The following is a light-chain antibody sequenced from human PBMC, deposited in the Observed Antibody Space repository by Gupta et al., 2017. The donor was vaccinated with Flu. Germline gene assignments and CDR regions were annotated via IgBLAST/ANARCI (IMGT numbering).Light chain of an antibody. CDR1: QSISNY. Sequence: SLSASVGDRVTITCRASQSISNYLNWYQKKPGEAPKLLVYRASSLQSGVPSRFSGSGSGTDFTLTISRLEPEDCASYFCQQSYRTPRVTFGPGTKVDI. V-gene: IGKV1-39*01. CDR2: RAS. CDR3: QQSYRTPRVT. J-gene: IGKJ3*01.